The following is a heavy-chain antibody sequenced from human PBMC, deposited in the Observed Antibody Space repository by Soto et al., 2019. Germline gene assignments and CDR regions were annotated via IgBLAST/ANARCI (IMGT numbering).Heavy chain of an antibody. CDR3: ARDRIIGTSYSDY. CDR1: SGSINSFY. CDR2: IHSSGTS. J-gene: IGHJ4*02. V-gene: IGHV4-4*07. Sequence: SETLSLTCTVSSGSINSFYWAWIRQPAGKGLEWIGRIHSSGTSNYNPSLSGRVTMSVDPSKNQFSLRLTSVTAADTAVYYCARDRIIGTSYSDYWGQGILVTVSS. D-gene: IGHD1-7*01.